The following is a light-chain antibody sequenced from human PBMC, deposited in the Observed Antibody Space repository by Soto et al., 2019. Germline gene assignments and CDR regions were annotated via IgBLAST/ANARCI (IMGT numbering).Light chain of an antibody. CDR1: SSDVGGYNY. V-gene: IGLV2-14*01. Sequence: QSVRTQPASVSGSPGQSITISCSETSSDVGGYNYVSWYQQHPGKAPKLMIYDVTDRPSGVSSRFSGSKSGNTASLTISGLQAEDEADYYCSSYTGSNTLNVFGTGTKLTVL. CDR3: SSYTGSNTLNV. CDR2: DVT. J-gene: IGLJ1*01.